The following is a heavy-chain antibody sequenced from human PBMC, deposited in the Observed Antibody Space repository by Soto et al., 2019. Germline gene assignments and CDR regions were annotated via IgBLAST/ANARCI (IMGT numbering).Heavy chain of an antibody. CDR1: GFTFSSYA. Sequence: GGSLRLSCAASGFTFSSYAMSWVRQAPGKGLEWVSAISGSGGSTYYADSVKGRFTISRDNSKNTLYLQMNSLRAEDTAVHDCAKDGYVAYYDSSGYSDYWGQGTLVTVSS. CDR3: AKDGYVAYYDSSGYSDY. J-gene: IGHJ4*02. V-gene: IGHV3-23*01. D-gene: IGHD3-22*01. CDR2: ISGSGGST.